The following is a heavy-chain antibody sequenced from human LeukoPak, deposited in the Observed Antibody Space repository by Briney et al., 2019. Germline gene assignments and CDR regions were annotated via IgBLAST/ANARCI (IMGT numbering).Heavy chain of an antibody. Sequence: ASVKVSCKASGYTFTGYYIHWVRQAPGQRLEWMGWINPNNGATDYAQNFQGRVTMTRDTSISTAYMELSRLRSDDTAVYYCARGTGRGYNFGYWGQGTLVTVSS. J-gene: IGHJ4*02. D-gene: IGHD2-8*02. CDR3: ARGTGRGYNFGY. CDR2: INPNNGAT. CDR1: GYTFTGYY. V-gene: IGHV1-2*02.